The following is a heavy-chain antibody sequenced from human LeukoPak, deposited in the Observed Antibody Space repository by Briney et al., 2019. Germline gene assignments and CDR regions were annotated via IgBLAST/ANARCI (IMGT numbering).Heavy chain of an antibody. CDR1: GFTFSNYG. D-gene: IGHD3-16*01. J-gene: IGHJ6*02. CDR3: ARDRFPHDDAHYGMDV. Sequence: GGSLRLSCTAPGFTFSNYGMHWVRQAPGKGLEWVAVMWVWNDGSNEYYADSMKGRFTIARDSSKNTLYLQMVSLRAEDTADYYCARDRFPHDDAHYGMDVWGQGTTVTVSS. CDR2: MWVWNDGSNE. V-gene: IGHV3-33*01.